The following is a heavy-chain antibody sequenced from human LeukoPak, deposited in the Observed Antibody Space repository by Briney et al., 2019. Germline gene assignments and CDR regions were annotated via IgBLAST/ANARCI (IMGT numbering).Heavy chain of an antibody. Sequence: PSETLSLTCTVSGGSISSSSYYWGWIRQPPGKGLEWIGNVYYSGNTYYNPSLKSRVTISVDTSKNQFSLKLISVTAADTALYYCARHVRCGGDCSRLDYWGQGNLVTVSS. CDR1: GGSISSSSYY. CDR3: ARHVRCGGDCSRLDY. CDR2: VYYSGNT. D-gene: IGHD2-21*02. J-gene: IGHJ4*02. V-gene: IGHV4-39*01.